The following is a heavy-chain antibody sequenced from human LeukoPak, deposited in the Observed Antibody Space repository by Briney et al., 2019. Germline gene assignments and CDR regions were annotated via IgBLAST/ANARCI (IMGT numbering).Heavy chain of an antibody. V-gene: IGHV3-33*01. Sequence: GGSLRLSCAASGFTFSSYGMHWVRQAPGKGLEWVAVIWYDGSNKYYADSVKGRFTISRDKSKNTLYLQMNSLRAEDTAVYYCARGDEVPLVLEFHLDYWGQGTLVTVSS. CDR3: ARGDEVPLVLEFHLDY. J-gene: IGHJ4*02. CDR1: GFTFSSYG. D-gene: IGHD6-6*01. CDR2: IWYDGSNK.